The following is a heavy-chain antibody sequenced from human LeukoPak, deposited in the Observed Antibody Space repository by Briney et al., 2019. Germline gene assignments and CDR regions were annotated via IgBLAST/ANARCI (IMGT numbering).Heavy chain of an antibody. D-gene: IGHD5-12*01. CDR3: SRGLNSGHTSGGDY. CDR2: IYHSGST. Sequence: SGTLSLTCAVSGGSISSSNWWSWVRQPPGKGLEWIGEIYHSGSTNYNPSLKSRVTISVDKSKNQFSLKLSSVTAADTAVYYCSRGLNSGHTSGGDYWGQGTLVTVSS. V-gene: IGHV4-4*02. CDR1: GGSISSSNW. J-gene: IGHJ4*02.